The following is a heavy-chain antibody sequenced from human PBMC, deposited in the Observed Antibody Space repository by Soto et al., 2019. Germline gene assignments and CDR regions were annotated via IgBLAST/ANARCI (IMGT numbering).Heavy chain of an antibody. D-gene: IGHD4-4*01. CDR2: INHSGST. CDR1: GGSFSGYY. CDR3: ARGGGGYSNYGTGMGKRRGYFDY. J-gene: IGHJ4*02. Sequence: QVQLQQWGAGLLKPSETLSLTCAVYGGSFSGYYWSWIRQPPGKGLEWIGEINHSGSTNYNPSLKSRVTISVDTSKNQFSLKLSSVTAADTAVYYCARGGGGYSNYGTGMGKRRGYFDYWGQGTLVTVSS. V-gene: IGHV4-34*01.